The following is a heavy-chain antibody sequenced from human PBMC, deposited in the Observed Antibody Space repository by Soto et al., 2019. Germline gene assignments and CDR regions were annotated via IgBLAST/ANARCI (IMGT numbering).Heavy chain of an antibody. Sequence: GASMKVSCQASGYTFTSYDINWVRQATGQRLEWMGWMNPKGGNTGYAQKFQGRVTMTRNTSISTAYMELSSLRSEDTAVYYCARGLGGGDYYYMDVWGKGTTVTVSS. D-gene: IGHD2-15*01. CDR1: GYTFTSYD. CDR3: ARGLGGGDYYYMDV. V-gene: IGHV1-8*01. CDR2: MNPKGGNT. J-gene: IGHJ6*03.